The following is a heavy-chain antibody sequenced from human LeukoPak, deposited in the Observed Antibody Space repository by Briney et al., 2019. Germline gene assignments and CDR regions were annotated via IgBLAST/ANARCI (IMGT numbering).Heavy chain of an antibody. D-gene: IGHD3-22*01. V-gene: IGHV4-59*01. CDR1: GGSISSYY. Sequence: SETLSLTCTVSGGSISSYYWSWIGQPPGKGLEWIGYNYYSGSTNYNPSLKSRVTISVDTSKNQFSLKLSSVTAADTAVYYCARYYDSSGYYPYYFDYWGQGTLVTVSS. J-gene: IGHJ4*02. CDR2: NYYSGST. CDR3: ARYYDSSGYYPYYFDY.